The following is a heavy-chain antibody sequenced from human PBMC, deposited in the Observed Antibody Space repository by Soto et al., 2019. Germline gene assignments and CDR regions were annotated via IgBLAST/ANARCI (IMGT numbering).Heavy chain of an antibody. D-gene: IGHD6-13*01. V-gene: IGHV1-18*01. CDR2: INTYHGNT. J-gene: IGHJ6*02. Sequence: QVQLVQSGAELKKPGASVKVSCKPSGYTFTNYGISWVRQAPGQGLEWMGWINTYHGNTKDAQKLQGRVTMTKDTSTSTAYMELTSLRSDDTAVYYCARSTGYSASWGYFYYGMKIWGQGTTVIVSS. CDR1: GYTFTNYG. CDR3: ARSTGYSASWGYFYYGMKI.